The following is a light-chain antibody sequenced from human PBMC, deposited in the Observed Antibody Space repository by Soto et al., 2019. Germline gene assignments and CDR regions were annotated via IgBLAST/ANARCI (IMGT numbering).Light chain of an antibody. Sequence: QSALTQPASVSGSPGQSITLSCTGTSSDIGGYDYVSWYQRHPGKAPKLIIYDVNNRPSGVSNRFSGSKSGNTASLTIYGLQAEDEADYYCTSYASGSSHVVFGGGTKVTVL. CDR2: DVN. CDR3: TSYASGSSHVV. V-gene: IGLV2-14*01. CDR1: SSDIGGYDY. J-gene: IGLJ2*01.